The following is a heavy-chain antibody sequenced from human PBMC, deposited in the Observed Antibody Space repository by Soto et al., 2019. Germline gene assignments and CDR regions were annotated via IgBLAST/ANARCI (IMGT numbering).Heavy chain of an antibody. D-gene: IGHD3-10*01. CDR3: VRNYYYISGSYFDY. Sequence: EVQLVESGGGLGQPGGSLRLSCAASGFTFSRYWMSWVRQGPGKGLEWVANIKGDGSEKYYVDSVEGRFTISRDDAKNPLYLQMNSLRDEDTAVYHCVRNYYYISGSYFDYWGQGTLVTISS. V-gene: IGHV3-7*01. CDR2: IKGDGSEK. J-gene: IGHJ4*02. CDR1: GFTFSRYW.